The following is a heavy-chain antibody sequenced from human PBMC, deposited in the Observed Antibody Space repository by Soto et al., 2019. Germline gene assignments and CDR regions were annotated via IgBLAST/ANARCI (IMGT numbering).Heavy chain of an antibody. CDR1: GFTFSNYA. V-gene: IGHV3-23*01. CDR2: IIPRGDST. J-gene: IGHJ3*02. Sequence: EVQLLESGGGLVQPGGSLRLSFAASGFTFSNYAMTWGRQTPGKGLEWVSPIIPRGDSTYYADSVKGRFTISRGNSKNMLYLQMNGLRAEETAIYYCAKRVCGGSCRSDAFDIWGQGTMVTVS. CDR3: AKRVCGGSCRSDAFDI. D-gene: IGHD2-15*01.